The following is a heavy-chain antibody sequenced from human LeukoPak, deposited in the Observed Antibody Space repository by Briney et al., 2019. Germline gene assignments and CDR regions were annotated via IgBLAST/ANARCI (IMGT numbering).Heavy chain of an antibody. V-gene: IGHV1-18*01. D-gene: IGHD3-9*01. CDR2: ISAYNGNT. Sequence: GASVKVSCKASGYTFTSYGISWVRQAPGQGLEWMGWISAYNGNTNYAQKLQGRVTMTTDTSTSTAYMELRSLRSDDTAVYYCARLPSLYYDIMPTRINFDYWGQGTLVTVSS. J-gene: IGHJ4*02. CDR3: ARLPSLYYDIMPTRINFDY. CDR1: GYTFTSYG.